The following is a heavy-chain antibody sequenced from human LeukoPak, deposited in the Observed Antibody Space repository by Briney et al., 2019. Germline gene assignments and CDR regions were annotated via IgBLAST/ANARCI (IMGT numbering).Heavy chain of an antibody. CDR3: TTVITTMV. CDR2: IRSKANSYAT. J-gene: IGHJ4*02. D-gene: IGHD5-18*01. CDR1: GFTFSGST. Sequence: GGSLRLSCAASGFTFSGSTMHWVRQASGKGLEWVGRIRSKANSYATAYAASVKGRFTISRDDSKNTAYLQMNSLKTEDTAVYHCTTVITTMVWGQGTLVTVSS. V-gene: IGHV3-73*01.